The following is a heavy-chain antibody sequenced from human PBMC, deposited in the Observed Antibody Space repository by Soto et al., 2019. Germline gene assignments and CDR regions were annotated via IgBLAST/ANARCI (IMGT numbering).Heavy chain of an antibody. D-gene: IGHD2-2*01. Sequence: ASVKVSCKASGYTFTGYYMHCVRQAPGQGLEWMGWINPNSGGTNYAQKFQGWVTMTRDTSISTAYMELSRLRSDDTAVYYCARSNPSIVVVPAAMGGMDVWGQGTTVTVSS. CDR3: ARSNPSIVVVPAAMGGMDV. CDR1: GYTFTGYY. CDR2: INPNSGGT. J-gene: IGHJ6*02. V-gene: IGHV1-2*04.